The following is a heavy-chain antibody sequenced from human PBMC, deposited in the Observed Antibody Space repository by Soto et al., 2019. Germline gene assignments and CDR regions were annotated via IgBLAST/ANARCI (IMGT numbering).Heavy chain of an antibody. V-gene: IGHV1-3*01. D-gene: IGHD6-13*01. J-gene: IGHJ5*02. CDR2: INAGNGNT. Sequence: GASVKVSCKASGYTFSSYAMHWVRQAPGQRLEWMGWINAGNGNTKYSQKFQGRFTITRDPSASTAYMELSSLRSEDTAVYYCVRDRRGEQQLARWFDPWGQGTLVTVSS. CDR3: VRDRRGEQQLARWFDP. CDR1: GYTFSSYA.